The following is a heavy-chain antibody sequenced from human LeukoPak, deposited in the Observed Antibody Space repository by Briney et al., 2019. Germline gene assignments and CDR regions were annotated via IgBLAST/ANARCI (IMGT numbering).Heavy chain of an antibody. D-gene: IGHD5-24*01. CDR1: GFTFSSYG. V-gene: IGHV3-33*06. Sequence: GGSLRLSCAASGFTFSSYGMHWVRQAPGKGLEWVAVIWYDGSYTYYAGSVKGRFTISRDNSWNTLYLQMSSLRAEDTAVYYCAKPPSGDVSFLIDYWGQGTLVTVSS. CDR2: IWYDGSYT. J-gene: IGHJ4*02. CDR3: AKPPSGDVSFLIDY.